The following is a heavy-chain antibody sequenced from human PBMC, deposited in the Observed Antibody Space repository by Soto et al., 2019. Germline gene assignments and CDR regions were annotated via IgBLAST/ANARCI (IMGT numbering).Heavy chain of an antibody. D-gene: IGHD2-15*01. Sequence: QVQLVQSGAEVKKPGASVKVSCKASGYTFTSYGISWVRQALGQGLEWMGWISAYNGNTNYAQKLQDRVNMTTDTSTTTAYMELRSLRSDDTAVYYCARELGRGYCSGGSCYENYYYYGMDVWGQGTKVTVSS. CDR1: GYTFTSYG. J-gene: IGHJ6*01. CDR2: ISAYNGNT. V-gene: IGHV1-18*01. CDR3: ARELGRGYCSGGSCYENYYYYGMDV.